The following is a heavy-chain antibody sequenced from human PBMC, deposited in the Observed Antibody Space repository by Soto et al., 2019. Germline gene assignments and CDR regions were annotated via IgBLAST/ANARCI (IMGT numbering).Heavy chain of an antibody. V-gene: IGHV4-39*01. CDR2: IYYSGST. CDR3: ARRWSSATFDY. Sequence: PSETLSLTCTVSGDSISSNTYSWGWIRQPPGKGLEWIGNIYYSGSTYYNPSLKSRVTISVDTSKNQFSLKLSSVTTADTAVYYCARRWSSATFDYWGQGTLVTVSS. J-gene: IGHJ4*02. CDR1: GDSISSNTYS. D-gene: IGHD6-25*01.